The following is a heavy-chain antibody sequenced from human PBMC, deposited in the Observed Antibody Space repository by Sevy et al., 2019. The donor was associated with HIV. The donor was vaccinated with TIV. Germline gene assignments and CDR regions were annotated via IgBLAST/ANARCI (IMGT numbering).Heavy chain of an antibody. CDR1: GFSLRTSGVG. CDR2: IYWDDDK. CDR3: ALTYYGSGSYYDWFDP. V-gene: IGHV2-5*02. Sequence: SGATLVNPTQTLTLTCTFSGFSLRTSGVGVGWIRQPPGKALEWLALIYWDDDKRYSPSLKSRLTITKDTSKNQVVLTMTNMDPVDTATYYCALTYYGSGSYYDWFDPWGQGTLVTVSS. J-gene: IGHJ5*02. D-gene: IGHD3-10*01.